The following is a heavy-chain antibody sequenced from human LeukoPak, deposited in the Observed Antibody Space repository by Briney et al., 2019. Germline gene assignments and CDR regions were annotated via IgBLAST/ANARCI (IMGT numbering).Heavy chain of an antibody. V-gene: IGHV3-23*01. CDR2: ISGSGGST. CDR1: GFTFSNYA. J-gene: IGHJ3*01. D-gene: IGHD6-19*01. CDR3: AKDRYSSDWYQVAFNV. Sequence: RPGRSLRLSCAASGFTFSNYAMSWVRQAPGKGLEWVSAISGSGGSTCYADSVKGRFTISRDNSKNTLYLQMNSLRAEDTALYYCAKDRYSSDWYQVAFNVWGQGTMVTVSS.